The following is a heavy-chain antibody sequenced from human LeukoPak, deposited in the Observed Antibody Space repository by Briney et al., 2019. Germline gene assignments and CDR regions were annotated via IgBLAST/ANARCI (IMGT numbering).Heavy chain of an antibody. J-gene: IGHJ5*02. Sequence: ASVRVSCKASGYTFTGYYMHWVRQAPGQGLAWMGWINPNSGGTNYAQKFQDRVTMTRDTSSNTAYMELTRLRSDDTAVYYCAREGCSSTSCYWFDPWGQGTLVTVSS. CDR2: INPNSGGT. CDR3: AREGCSSTSCYWFDP. CDR1: GYTFTGYY. V-gene: IGHV1-2*02. D-gene: IGHD2-2*01.